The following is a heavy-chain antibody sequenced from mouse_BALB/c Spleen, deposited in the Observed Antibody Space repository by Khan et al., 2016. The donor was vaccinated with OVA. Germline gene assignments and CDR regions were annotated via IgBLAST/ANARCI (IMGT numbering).Heavy chain of an antibody. V-gene: IGHV2-9*02. CDR2: ILAGGIT. J-gene: IGHJ2*01. D-gene: IGHD1-3*01. Sequence: VQLQESGPGLVAPSQSLSITCTVSGFSLPSYGVPWVRQPPRKGLDWLGVILAGGITNYNSALMSRLSISKDNSKSQVFLKMNSLQTDDTAMYYCARLEDIWGQGTTLTVSS. CDR1: GFSLPSYG. CDR3: ARLEDI.